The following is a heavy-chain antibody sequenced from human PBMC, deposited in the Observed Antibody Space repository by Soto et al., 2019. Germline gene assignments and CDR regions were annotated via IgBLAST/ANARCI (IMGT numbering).Heavy chain of an antibody. J-gene: IGHJ6*02. CDR2: ISGSGGST. CDR3: AKEDGYNLYYYGMDV. CDR1: GFTFSSYA. Sequence: VGSLTPSWAASGFTFSSYAMSLVRQAPGKGLEWVSAISGSGGSTYYADSVKGRFTISRDNSKNTLYLQMNSLRAEDTAVYYCAKEDGYNLYYYGMDVWGQGTTVTVSS. V-gene: IGHV3-23*01. D-gene: IGHD5-12*01.